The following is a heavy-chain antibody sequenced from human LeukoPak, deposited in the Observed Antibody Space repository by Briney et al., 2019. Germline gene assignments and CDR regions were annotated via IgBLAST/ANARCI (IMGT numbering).Heavy chain of an antibody. Sequence: SETLSLTCTVSGGSISSYYWNWIRQPPGKGLEWIGYIYYSGSTNYNPSLKSRVTISVDTSKNQFSLKLSSVTAADTAVYYCARDNGPRSKRSYYYDSSGYPPYYYYYMDVWGKGTTVTVSS. J-gene: IGHJ6*03. D-gene: IGHD3-22*01. CDR3: ARDNGPRSKRSYYYDSSGYPPYYYYYMDV. CDR1: GGSISSYY. CDR2: IYYSGST. V-gene: IGHV4-59*01.